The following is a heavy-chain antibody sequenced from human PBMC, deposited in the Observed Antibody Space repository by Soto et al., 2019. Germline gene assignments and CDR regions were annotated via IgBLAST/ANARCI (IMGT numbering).Heavy chain of an antibody. CDR3: AVANYDILTGYPGPTRY. CDR1: GGSFSGYY. J-gene: IGHJ4*02. Sequence: SETLSLTCAVYGGSFSGYYWSWIRQPPGKGLEWIGEINHSGSTNYNPSLKSRVTISVDTSKNQFSLKLSSVTAADTAVYYCAVANYDILTGYPGPTRYWGQGTLVTVSS. V-gene: IGHV4-34*01. D-gene: IGHD3-9*01. CDR2: INHSGST.